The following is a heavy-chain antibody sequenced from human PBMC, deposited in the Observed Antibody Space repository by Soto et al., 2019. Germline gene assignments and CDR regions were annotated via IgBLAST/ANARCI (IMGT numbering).Heavy chain of an antibody. D-gene: IGHD3-22*01. CDR3: ARRRDDTVDSYLNWLDP. Sequence: PSCRLCQSGTVSVATISCDVVYRLWIRQRPGRGLEWIGHIYHTGTAYYNPSLNHRFTISIDTSKNQFSLEVYYVNAADSAVHYCARRRDDTVDSYLNWLDPSG. CDR2: IYHTGTA. CDR1: VATISCDVVY. J-gene: IGHJ5*02. V-gene: IGHV4-31*03.